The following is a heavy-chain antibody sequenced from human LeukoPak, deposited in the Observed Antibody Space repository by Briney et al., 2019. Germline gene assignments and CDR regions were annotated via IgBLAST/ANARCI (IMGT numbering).Heavy chain of an antibody. CDR2: ISYDGSNK. CDR3: AREEVGAANPFDP. V-gene: IGHV3-30*03. Sequence: GGSLRLSCAASGFTFSSYSMNWVRQAPGKGLEWVAVISYDGSNKYYADSVKGRFTISRDNSKNTLYLQMNSLRAEDTAVYYCAREEVGAANPFDPWGQGTLVTVSS. CDR1: GFTFSSYS. D-gene: IGHD1-26*01. J-gene: IGHJ5*02.